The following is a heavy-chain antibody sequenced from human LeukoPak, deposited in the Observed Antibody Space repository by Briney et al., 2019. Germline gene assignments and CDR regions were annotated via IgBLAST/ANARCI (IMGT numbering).Heavy chain of an antibody. CDR2: IYHTGNT. CDR3: ARATGYYASGPFCYMDV. J-gene: IGHJ6*03. Sequence: SETLPLTCTVSGGSISPYFWSWIRQPPGKGLEWIGYIYHTGNTNYNPSLKTRVTISVDTSRTQFSLKLDSVTAADTAVYYCARATGYYASGPFCYMDVWGEGTTVAVS. D-gene: IGHD3-10*01. CDR1: GGSISPYF. V-gene: IGHV4-59*01.